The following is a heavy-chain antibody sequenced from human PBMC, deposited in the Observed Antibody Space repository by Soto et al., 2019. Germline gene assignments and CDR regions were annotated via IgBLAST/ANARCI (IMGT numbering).Heavy chain of an antibody. V-gene: IGHV3-11*01. CDR3: ASKDPYYYDSSGYRYYYYGMDV. D-gene: IGHD3-22*01. CDR1: GFTFSDDY. J-gene: IGHJ6*02. Sequence: GGSLRLSCAASGFTFSDDYMTWIGQVAGKGLEWVSNNSITGRTISFADSVRGRFTISRDNAENSLYLQMHSLRAEDTAVYYCASKDPYYYDSSGYRYYYYGMDVWGQGTTVTVSS. CDR2: NSITGRTI.